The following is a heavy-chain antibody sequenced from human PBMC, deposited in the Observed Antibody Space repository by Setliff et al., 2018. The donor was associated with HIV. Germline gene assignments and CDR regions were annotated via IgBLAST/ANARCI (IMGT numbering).Heavy chain of an antibody. CDR1: GYSISSGYY. J-gene: IGHJ4*02. CDR2: IYHSGST. D-gene: IGHD2-2*01. CDR3: AREYCSSTSCYPYGY. Sequence: PSETLSLTCAVSGYSISSGYYWGWIRQPPGKGLEWIGSIYHSGSTYYNPSLKSRVTISVDTSKNQFSLKLSSVTAADTAVYYCAREYCSSTSCYPYGYWGQGTLVTVSS. V-gene: IGHV4-38-2*02.